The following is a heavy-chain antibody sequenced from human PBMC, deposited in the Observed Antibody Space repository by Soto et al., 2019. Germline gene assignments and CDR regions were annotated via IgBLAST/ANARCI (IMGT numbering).Heavy chain of an antibody. CDR1: GFRFRYHY. V-gene: IGHV3-11*01. CDR3: AGDPYYYGSAF. CDR2: ISGGGTTT. D-gene: IGHD3-10*01. J-gene: IGHJ1*01. Sequence: PGGSLRLSCAASGFRFRYHYITWIRQAPGKGLEWVSKISGGGTTTHYADSVKGRFTVSRDNAKNSLYLQMNSLRAEDTAVYYCAGDPYYYGSAFWGQGTLVTVCS.